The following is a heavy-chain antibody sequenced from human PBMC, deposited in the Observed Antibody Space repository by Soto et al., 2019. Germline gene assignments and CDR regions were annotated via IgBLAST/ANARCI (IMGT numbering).Heavy chain of an antibody. D-gene: IGHD7-27*01. CDR2: IYKSATT. V-gene: IGHV4-30-4*01. Sequence: SETLSLTCSVSGDSISNLDYFWAWIRQPPGQALEYIGYIYKSATTYYNPSFESRVAISVDTSKSQFSLNVTSVTAADTAVYFCARGRYCLTGRCFPNWFDSWGQGALVTGSS. J-gene: IGHJ5*01. CDR3: ARGRYCLTGRCFPNWFDS. CDR1: GDSISNLDYF.